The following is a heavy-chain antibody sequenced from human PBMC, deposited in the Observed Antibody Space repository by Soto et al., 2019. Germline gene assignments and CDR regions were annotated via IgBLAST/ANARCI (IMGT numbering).Heavy chain of an antibody. CDR2: ISYDGSNK. Sequence: PGGSLRLSCAASGFTFSSYGMHWVRQAPGKGLERVAVISYDGSNKYYADSVKGRFTISRDNSKNTLYLQMNSLRAEDTAVHYCAKKPYGQYIDYWGQGTLVTVSS. J-gene: IGHJ4*02. CDR3: AKKPYGQYIDY. D-gene: IGHD4-17*01. CDR1: GFTFSSYG. V-gene: IGHV3-30*18.